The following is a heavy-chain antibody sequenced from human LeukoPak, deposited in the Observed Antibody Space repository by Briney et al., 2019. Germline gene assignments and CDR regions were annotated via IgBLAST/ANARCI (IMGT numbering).Heavy chain of an antibody. CDR1: GFTFSDYY. CDR3: ARFVGSSRFDY. J-gene: IGHJ4*02. D-gene: IGHD1-26*01. Sequence: PGGSLRLSCAASGFTFSDYYMSWIRQAPGKGLEWVSYISISGSSIYCADSVKGRFTISRDNAKNSMYLQMNSLRAEDTAVYYCARFVGSSRFDYWGQGTLVTVSS. V-gene: IGHV3-11*01. CDR2: ISISGSSI.